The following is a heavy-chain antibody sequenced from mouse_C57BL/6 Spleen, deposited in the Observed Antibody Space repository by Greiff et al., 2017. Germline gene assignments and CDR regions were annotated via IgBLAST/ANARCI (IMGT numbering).Heavy chain of an antibody. V-gene: IGHV1-26*01. Sequence: VQLKQSGPELVKPGASVKISCKASGYTFTDYYMNWVKQSHGKSLEWIGDINPNNGGTSYNQKFKGKATLTVDKSSSTAYMELRSLTSEDSAVYYCARWFSYYFDYWGQGTTLTVSS. CDR2: INPNNGGT. J-gene: IGHJ2*01. D-gene: IGHD2-2*01. CDR1: GYTFTDYY. CDR3: ARWFSYYFDY.